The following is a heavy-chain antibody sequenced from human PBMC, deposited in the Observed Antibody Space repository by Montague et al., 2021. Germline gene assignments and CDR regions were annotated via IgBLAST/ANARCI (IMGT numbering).Heavy chain of an antibody. Sequence: SLRLSCAASGISFSSYWMHWVRQAPGKGLLWVSRITLDGSSTTFADSVKGRLTTSRDNAKATLYLQMNSLRVEDTAVYYCARNLASAAHGAFDVWGQGTMVTVSS. CDR1: GISFSSYW. CDR2: ITLDGSST. CDR3: ARNLASAAHGAFDV. J-gene: IGHJ3*01. V-gene: IGHV3-74*01. D-gene: IGHD6-13*01.